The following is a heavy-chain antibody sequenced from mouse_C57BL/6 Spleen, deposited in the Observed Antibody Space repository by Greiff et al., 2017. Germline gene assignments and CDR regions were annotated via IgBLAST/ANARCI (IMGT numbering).Heavy chain of an antibody. CDR2: IDPSDSYT. V-gene: IGHV1-69*01. CDR1: GYTFTSYW. D-gene: IGHD1-1*01. Sequence: QVQLQQSGAELVMPGASVKLSCKASGYTFTSYWMHWVKQRPGQGLEWIGEIDPSDSYTNYNQKFKGKSTLTVDKSSSTAYMQLSSLTSEDSAVYYCARGATVVFDYWGQGTTLTVSS. CDR3: ARGATVVFDY. J-gene: IGHJ2*01.